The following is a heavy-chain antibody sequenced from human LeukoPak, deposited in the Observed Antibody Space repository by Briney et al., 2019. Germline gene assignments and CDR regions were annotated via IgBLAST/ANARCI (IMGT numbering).Heavy chain of an antibody. Sequence: PSETLSLTCTVSGGSISSSDYYWGWIRQPPGKGLEWVANIKQDGSEKYYVDSVKGRFTISRDNAKNSLYLQMNSLRAEDTAVYYCARDILGATTFFDYWGQGTLVTVSS. D-gene: IGHD1-26*01. V-gene: IGHV3-7*01. CDR1: GGSISSSDYY. CDR2: IKQDGSEK. CDR3: ARDILGATTFFDY. J-gene: IGHJ4*02.